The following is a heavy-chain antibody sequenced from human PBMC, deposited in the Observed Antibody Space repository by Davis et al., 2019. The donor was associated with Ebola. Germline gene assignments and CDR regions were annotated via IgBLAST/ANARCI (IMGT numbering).Heavy chain of an antibody. D-gene: IGHD3-10*01. J-gene: IGHJ6*02. CDR1: GFTFGDYA. CDR3: ARESFSSGSYYTGYYYYGMDV. V-gene: IGHV3-73*01. CDR2: IRSKANSYAT. Sequence: GESLKISCTASGFTFGDYAMSWVRQAPGKGLEWVGRIRSKANSYATAYAASVKGRFTISRDDSKNTAYLQMNSLKTEDTAVYYCARESFSSGSYYTGYYYYGMDVWGQGTTVTVSS.